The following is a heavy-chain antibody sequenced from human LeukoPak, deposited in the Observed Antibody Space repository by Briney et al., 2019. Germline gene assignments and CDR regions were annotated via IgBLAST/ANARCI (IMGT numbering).Heavy chain of an antibody. J-gene: IGHJ4*02. CDR2: LIPIFGTA. Sequence: GASVKVSCKASGGTFSSYAISWVRQAPGQGLEWMGGLIPIFGTANYAQKFQGRVTITTDESTSTAYMELSSLRSEDTAVYYCASGLYCSSTSCSPDFDYWGQGTLVTVSS. V-gene: IGHV1-69*05. D-gene: IGHD2-2*01. CDR3: ASGLYCSSTSCSPDFDY. CDR1: GGTFSSYA.